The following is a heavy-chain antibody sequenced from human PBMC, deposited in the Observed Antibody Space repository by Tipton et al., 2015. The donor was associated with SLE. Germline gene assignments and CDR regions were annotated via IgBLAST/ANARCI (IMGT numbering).Heavy chain of an antibody. Sequence: TLSLTCAVYGGSFSGYYWSWIRQPPGKGLEWIGEINHSGSTNYNPSLKSRVTISVDTSKNQFSLKLSSVTAADTAVYYCALSSSWSYYYYGMDVWGQGTTVTVSS. CDR1: GGSFSGYY. CDR2: INHSGST. J-gene: IGHJ6*02. V-gene: IGHV4-34*01. D-gene: IGHD6-13*01. CDR3: ALSSSWSYYYYGMDV.